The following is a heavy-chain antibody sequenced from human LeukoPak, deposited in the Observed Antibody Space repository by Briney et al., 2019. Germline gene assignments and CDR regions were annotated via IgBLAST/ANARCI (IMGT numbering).Heavy chain of an antibody. J-gene: IGHJ4*02. Sequence: ASVKVSCKASGYTFTSYGISWVRQAPGQELEWMGWISAYNGNTNYAQKLQGRVTMTTDTSTSTAYMELRSLRSDDTAVYYCARDVGSIRKYCSSTSCYEVDYWGQGTLVTVSS. CDR1: GYTFTSYG. CDR2: ISAYNGNT. CDR3: ARDVGSIRKYCSSTSCYEVDY. V-gene: IGHV1-18*01. D-gene: IGHD2-2*01.